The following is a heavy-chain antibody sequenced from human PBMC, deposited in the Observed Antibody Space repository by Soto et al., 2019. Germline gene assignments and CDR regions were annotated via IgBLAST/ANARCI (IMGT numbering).Heavy chain of an antibody. CDR1: VCCIISFYYY. CDR3: ARAKYRSRWK. J-gene: IGHJ4*02. D-gene: IGHD6-13*01. V-gene: IGHV4-31*03. CDR2: IYYSLST. Sequence: PSETLWLTCTFCVCCIISFYYYLTLIRQHPGKGLEWIGYIYYSLSTYQNPSLKSRVTISVDTYKNQFSLKLSSVTAADTAVYYCARAKYRSRWKWGQGHLVNVSS.